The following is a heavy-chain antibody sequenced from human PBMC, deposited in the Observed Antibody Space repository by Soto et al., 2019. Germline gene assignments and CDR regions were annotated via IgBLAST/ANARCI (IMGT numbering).Heavy chain of an antibody. CDR3: ARGLVVPAGIRYYYYGMDV. Sequence: SVKVSCKASGYTFTSYYMHWVRQAPVQGLEWMGGIIPIFNTANYAQKFQGRVTITADKSTSTAYMELSSLRSEDTAVYYCARGLVVPAGIRYYYYGMDVWGQGTTVTVSS. D-gene: IGHD2-2*01. J-gene: IGHJ6*02. CDR1: GYTFTSYY. CDR2: IIPIFNTA. V-gene: IGHV1-69*06.